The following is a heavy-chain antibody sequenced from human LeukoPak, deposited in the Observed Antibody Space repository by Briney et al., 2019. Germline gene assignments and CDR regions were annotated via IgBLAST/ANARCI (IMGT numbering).Heavy chain of an antibody. CDR1: GYTFTSYG. CDR3: ARDRDIVVVPAATDRKYYYYYMDV. J-gene: IGHJ6*03. CDR2: ISAYNGNT. D-gene: IGHD2-2*01. Sequence: GASVKASCKASGYTFTSYGISWVRQAPGQGLEWMGWISAYNGNTNYAQKLQGRVTMTTDTSTSTAYMELRSLRSDDTAVYYCARDRDIVVVPAATDRKYYYYYMDVWGKGTTVTVSS. V-gene: IGHV1-18*01.